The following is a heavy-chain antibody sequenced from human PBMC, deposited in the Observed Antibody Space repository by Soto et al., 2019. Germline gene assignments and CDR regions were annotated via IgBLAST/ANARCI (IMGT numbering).Heavy chain of an antibody. J-gene: IGHJ3*02. Sequence: HGESLKISCKGSGYSFTSYWIGWVRQMPGKGLEWMGIIYPGDSDTRYSPSFQGQVTISADKSISTAYLQWSSLKASDTAMYYCARFPGGAMIVVPKGAFDIWGQGTMVTVSS. CDR2: IYPGDSDT. CDR1: GYSFTSYW. V-gene: IGHV5-51*01. CDR3: ARFPGGAMIVVPKGAFDI. D-gene: IGHD3-22*01.